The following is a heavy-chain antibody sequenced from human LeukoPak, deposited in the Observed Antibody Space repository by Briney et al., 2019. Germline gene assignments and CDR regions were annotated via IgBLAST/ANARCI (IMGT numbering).Heavy chain of an antibody. V-gene: IGHV4-38-2*01. D-gene: IGHD3-10*01. CDR2: IPHSGTT. CDR3: ARGPLLGFGEFHSNYFDY. CDR1: DYSISSGYF. J-gene: IGHJ4*02. Sequence: PSETLSPTCVASDYSISSGYFWGWIRRPPGKGLEWIGSIPHSGTTYYNPSFKSRVTISLDKSKNQFSLKLSSVTAADTAVYYCARGPLLGFGEFHSNYFDYWGQGTLVTVSS.